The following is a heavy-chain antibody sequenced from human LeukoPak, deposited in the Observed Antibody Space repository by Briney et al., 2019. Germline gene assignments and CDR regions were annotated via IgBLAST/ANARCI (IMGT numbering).Heavy chain of an antibody. CDR2: IYSTGNT. J-gene: IGHJ5*02. CDR1: GGSVSSSSNY. D-gene: IGHD5-12*01. V-gene: IGHV4-39*01. Sequence: SETLSLTCTVSGGSVSSSSNYWGWIRQPPGKGLEWIGTIYSTGNTYYNPSLKSRLTISVDTSKNQFSLKLSSVTAADTAVYYCARGGESGYDTWGQGSLVTVSS. CDR3: ARGGESGYDT.